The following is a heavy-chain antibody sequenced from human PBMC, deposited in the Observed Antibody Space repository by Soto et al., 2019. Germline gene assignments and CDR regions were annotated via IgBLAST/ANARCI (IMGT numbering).Heavy chain of an antibody. CDR2: IHYSGSA. CDR3: ARGVGGSGLNWFDP. Sequence: SQTRAHTPTVSCGNSGNFCGRRIRQSPERGLEWIGYIHYSGSANYNPSLNSRLTMSVDRSKSQFSMKLASVTAADTVVYYCARGVGGSGLNWFDPWGQGTLVT. V-gene: IGHV4-59*12. D-gene: IGHD6-19*01. CDR1: CGNSGNFC. J-gene: IGHJ5*02.